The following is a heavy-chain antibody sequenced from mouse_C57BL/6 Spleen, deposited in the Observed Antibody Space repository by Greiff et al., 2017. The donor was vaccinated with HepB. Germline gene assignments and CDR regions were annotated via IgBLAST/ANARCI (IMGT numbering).Heavy chain of an antibody. D-gene: IGHD1-1*01. CDR3: ARSGTTVVKDYFDY. J-gene: IGHJ2*01. CDR1: GFNIKNTY. Sequence: VQLKQSVAELVRPGASVKLSCTASGFNIKNTYMHWVKQRPEQGLEWIGRIDPAHGNTKYAPKFQGKATITADTSYNTAYLQLSSLTSEDTAIYYCARSGTTVVKDYFDYWGQGTTLTVSS. CDR2: IDPAHGNT. V-gene: IGHV14-3*01.